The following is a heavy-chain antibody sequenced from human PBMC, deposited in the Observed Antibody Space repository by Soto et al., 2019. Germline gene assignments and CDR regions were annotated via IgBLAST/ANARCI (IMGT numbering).Heavy chain of an antibody. CDR1: GVKSVDFG. CDR3: SRLAPERYSADDFPLDV. Sequence: IAAGVKSVDFGGRRFSKKQGKGLEWVGFITSKKYGGTPQYAASVKGRFSISRDDSKSIAYLQMNNLKTDDTAVYYFSRLAPERYSADDFPLDVWGNGTTVTVSS. D-gene: IGHD5-12*01. CDR2: ITSKKYGGTP. J-gene: IGHJ6*04. V-gene: IGHV3-49*03.